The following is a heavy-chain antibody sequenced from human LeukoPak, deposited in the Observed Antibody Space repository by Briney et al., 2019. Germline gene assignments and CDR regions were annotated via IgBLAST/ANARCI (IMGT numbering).Heavy chain of an antibody. V-gene: IGHV4-61*02. Sequence: SETQSLTCTVSGGSISSGSYYWSWIRQPAGKGLEWIGRIYTSGSTNYNPSLKSRVTISVDTSKNQFSLKLSSVTAADTAVYYCARADFWSGTYAFDIWGQGTMVTVSS. D-gene: IGHD3-3*01. CDR1: GGSISSGSYY. CDR2: IYTSGST. CDR3: ARADFWSGTYAFDI. J-gene: IGHJ3*02.